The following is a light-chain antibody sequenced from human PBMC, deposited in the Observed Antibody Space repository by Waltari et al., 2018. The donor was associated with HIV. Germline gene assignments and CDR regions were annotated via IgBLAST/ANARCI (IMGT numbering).Light chain of an antibody. CDR3: QKSDNTPYT. CDR2: DAS. J-gene: IGKJ2*01. CDR1: QSIGRR. Sequence: DIQMTQSPSSLSASVGDRVTISCRASQSIGRRLNWYQHKPGKAPKLLIYDASTLRSGVPSRFSASGSGTEFTLIISSLQGEDIATYYCQKSDNTPYTFGQGTKLGIK. V-gene: IGKV1-39*01.